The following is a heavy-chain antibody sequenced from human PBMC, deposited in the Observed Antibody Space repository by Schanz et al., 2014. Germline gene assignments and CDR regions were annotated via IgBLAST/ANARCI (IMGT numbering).Heavy chain of an antibody. CDR1: GGTFSTYP. CDR3: ARGRGFYDY. J-gene: IGHJ4*02. Sequence: VQLVESGAEVKKPGSSMKVSCKASGGTFSTYPINWLRQAPGQGLEWMGRIIPIHGIVNYAQRFQDRVRITADKSTSTAYMELSSLRSEDTAVHYCARGRGFYDYWGQGTLXTVSS. D-gene: IGHD3-10*01. V-gene: IGHV1-69*09. CDR2: IIPIHGIV.